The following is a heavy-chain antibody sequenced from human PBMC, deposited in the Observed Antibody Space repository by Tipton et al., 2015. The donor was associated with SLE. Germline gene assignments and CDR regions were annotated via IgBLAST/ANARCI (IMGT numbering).Heavy chain of an antibody. J-gene: IGHJ4*02. D-gene: IGHD4-17*01. CDR2: LTSGGSFI. V-gene: IGHV3-21*03. CDR3: ARVSGEYRDY. CDR1: GFTFTSYT. Sequence: SLRLSCAASGFTFTSYTMNWVRQAPGKGLEWVSSLTSGGSFIFYADSVKGRFTISRDNAKNSLFLQMNSLRAEDTAVYYCARVSGEYRDYWSQGTLVTVSS.